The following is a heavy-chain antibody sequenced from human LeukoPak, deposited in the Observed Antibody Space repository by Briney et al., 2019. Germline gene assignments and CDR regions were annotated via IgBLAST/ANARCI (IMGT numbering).Heavy chain of an antibody. CDR1: GYTFTSYG. CDR2: ISAYNGNT. Sequence: ASVKVSCKASGYTFTSYGISWVRQAPGQGLEWMGWISAYNGNTNYAQKLQGRVTMTTDTSTSTAYMELRSLRSDDTAVYYCARVANPPATYHYYYYMDVWGKGTTVTVSS. CDR3: ARVANPPATYHYYYYMDV. V-gene: IGHV1-18*01. J-gene: IGHJ6*03. D-gene: IGHD2-2*01.